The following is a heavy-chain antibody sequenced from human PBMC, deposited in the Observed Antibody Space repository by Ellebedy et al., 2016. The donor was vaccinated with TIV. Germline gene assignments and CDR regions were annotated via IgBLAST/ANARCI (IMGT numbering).Heavy chain of an antibody. J-gene: IGHJ4*02. D-gene: IGHD3-22*01. Sequence: MPSETLSLTCAVSGGSISTTDCSSGVRQPPGSGLECVGEIHHAGVTTYNPSLKSRVTISVDTSKNQFPLELSSVTAADPAVYYCTRNGYYCLDYWGQGTLVTVSS. V-gene: IGHV4-4*02. CDR3: TRNGYYCLDY. CDR1: GGSISTTDC. CDR2: IHHAGVT.